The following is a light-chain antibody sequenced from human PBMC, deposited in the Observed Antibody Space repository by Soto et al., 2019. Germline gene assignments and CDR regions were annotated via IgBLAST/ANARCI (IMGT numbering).Light chain of an antibody. CDR1: SSDVGGYNY. Sequence: QSVLTQPPSASGSPGQSGPISCPGTSSDVGGYNYVSWYQQHPGKAPKLMIYEVSKRPSGVPDRFSGSKSGNTASLTVSGLQAEDEADYYCSSYAGSNNLYVFGTGTKVTVL. CDR2: EVS. CDR3: SSYAGSNNLYV. V-gene: IGLV2-8*01. J-gene: IGLJ1*01.